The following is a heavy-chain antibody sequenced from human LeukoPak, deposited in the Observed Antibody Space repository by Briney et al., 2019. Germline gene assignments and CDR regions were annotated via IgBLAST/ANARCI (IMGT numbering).Heavy chain of an antibody. D-gene: IGHD2-2*01. CDR3: ARDGCSSTRCSAGGNWFDP. Sequence: GASVKVSCTASGYYFTSYHRRWVRQAPGQGLDWMGVIDPTGGSTTYPQRFQGRVTMTRDTSASTVYMELSSLRSEDTAMYYCARDGCSSTRCSAGGNWFDPWGQGTLVTVSS. CDR2: IDPTGGST. V-gene: IGHV1-46*01. J-gene: IGHJ5*02. CDR1: GYYFTSYH.